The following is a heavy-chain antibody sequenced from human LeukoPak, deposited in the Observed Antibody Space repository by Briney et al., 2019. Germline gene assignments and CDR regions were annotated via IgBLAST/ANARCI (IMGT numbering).Heavy chain of an antibody. J-gene: IGHJ3*02. V-gene: IGHV3-7*01. CDR1: GFTFSSYW. Sequence: PGGSLRLSCAASGFTFSSYWMSWVRQAPGKGLEWVANIKPDGSEKYYVDSVKGRFTIPRDNAKNSLYLQMNSLRAEDTAVYYCARTGGYSYGVDAFDIWGQGTMVTVSS. CDR2: IKPDGSEK. D-gene: IGHD5-18*01. CDR3: ARTGGYSYGVDAFDI.